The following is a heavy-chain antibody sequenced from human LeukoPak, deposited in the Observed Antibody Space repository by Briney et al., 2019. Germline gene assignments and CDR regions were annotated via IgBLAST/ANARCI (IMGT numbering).Heavy chain of an antibody. D-gene: IGHD5-24*01. CDR1: GGSISSSSYY. V-gene: IGHV4-39*01. CDR3: ARQTKEMATRYFDY. J-gene: IGHJ4*02. Sequence: SETLSLTCTVSGGSISSSSYYWGWIRQPPGKGLEWLGSIYYSGSTYYNPSLKSRVTISVDTSKNQFSLKLSSVTAADTTVYYCARQTKEMATRYFDYWGQGTLVTVSS. CDR2: IYYSGST.